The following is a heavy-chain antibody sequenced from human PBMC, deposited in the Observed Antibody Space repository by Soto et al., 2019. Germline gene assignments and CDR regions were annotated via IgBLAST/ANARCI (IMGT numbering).Heavy chain of an antibody. V-gene: IGHV4-31*03. CDR3: ARGEPCSGGSCYSGPIEYYFDY. CDR2: IYYSGST. D-gene: IGHD2-15*01. Sequence: SETLSLTCTVSGGSISSGGYYWSGIRQHPGKGLEWIGYIYYSGSTYYNPSLKSRVTISVDTSKNQFSLKLSSVTAADTAVYYCARGEPCSGGSCYSGPIEYYFDYWGQGTLVTVSS. J-gene: IGHJ4*02. CDR1: GGSISSGGYY.